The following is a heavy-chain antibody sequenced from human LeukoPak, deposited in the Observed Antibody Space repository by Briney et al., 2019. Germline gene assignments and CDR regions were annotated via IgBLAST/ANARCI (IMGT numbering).Heavy chain of an antibody. CDR1: GFTFSTYA. D-gene: IGHD1-26*01. J-gene: IGHJ4*02. CDR3: AKDSGNYAKYYFDY. Sequence: GGSLRLSCAASGFTFSTYAMHWVRHAPGKGLEWVAVISYDGRDKKYADSVKGRFSISRDNSKNTLYLQMDSLRSEDTAVYYCAKDSGNYAKYYFDYWGQGTLVTVSS. CDR2: ISYDGRDK. V-gene: IGHV3-30*04.